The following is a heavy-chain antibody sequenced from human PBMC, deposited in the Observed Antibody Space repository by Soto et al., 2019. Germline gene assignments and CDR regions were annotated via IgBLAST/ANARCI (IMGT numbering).Heavy chain of an antibody. V-gene: IGHV3-30-3*01. J-gene: IGHJ4*02. Sequence: GVLRLSCAASGFTFSSYAMHWVRQAPGKGLEWVAVISYDGSNKYYADSVKGRFTISRDNSKNTLYLQMNSLRAEDTAVYYCARARGLEAAPDYWGQGTLVTVSS. CDR3: ARARGLEAAPDY. CDR2: ISYDGSNK. CDR1: GFTFSSYA. D-gene: IGHD6-13*01.